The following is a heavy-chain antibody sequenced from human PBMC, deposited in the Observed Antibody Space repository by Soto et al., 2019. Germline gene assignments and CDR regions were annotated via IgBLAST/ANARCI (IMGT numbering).Heavy chain of an antibody. CDR2: INPNSGGT. Sequence: ASVKVSCKASGGTFSSYAISWVRQAPGQGLEWMGWINPNSGGTNYAQKFQGRVTMTRDTSISTAYMELSRLRSDDTAVYYCARSSSSTSLDYWGQGTLVTVSS. D-gene: IGHD6-6*01. V-gene: IGHV1-2*02. CDR1: GGTFSSYA. J-gene: IGHJ4*02. CDR3: ARSSSSTSLDY.